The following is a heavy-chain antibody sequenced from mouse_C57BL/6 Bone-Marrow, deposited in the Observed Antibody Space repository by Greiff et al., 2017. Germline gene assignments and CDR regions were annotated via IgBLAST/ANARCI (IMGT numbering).Heavy chain of an antibody. CDR2: INPNNGGT. CDR3: ARSRVYDYDGFDY. Sequence: EVQLQESGPELVKPGASVKISCKATGYTFTDYYMNWVKQSHGKSLEWIGDINPNNGGTSYNQKLKGKATLTVDKSSSTAYMELRSLTSEDSAVYYCARSRVYDYDGFDYWGQGTTLTVSS. CDR1: GYTFTDYY. J-gene: IGHJ2*01. V-gene: IGHV1-26*01. D-gene: IGHD2-4*01.